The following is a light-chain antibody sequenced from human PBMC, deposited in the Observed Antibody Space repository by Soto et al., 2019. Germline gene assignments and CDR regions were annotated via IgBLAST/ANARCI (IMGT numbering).Light chain of an antibody. CDR3: QSYDSRLTAYV. V-gene: IGLV1-44*01. J-gene: IGLJ1*01. CDR2: YNN. Sequence: QSVLTQPPSVSGTPGQRVTISCSGSNSNIGRYNVNWYQHVPGTAPKFLMYYNNKRPSGVPGRLSASKSGTSASLAITGLQAEDEAHYYCQSYDSRLTAYVFGSGTKVTVL. CDR1: NSNIGRYN.